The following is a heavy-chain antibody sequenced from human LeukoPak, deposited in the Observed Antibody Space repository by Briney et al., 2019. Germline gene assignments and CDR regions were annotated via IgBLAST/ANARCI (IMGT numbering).Heavy chain of an antibody. J-gene: IGHJ4*02. Sequence: PGGSLRLSCAASGFTFSSYAMSWVRQAPGKGLEWVSAISGSGGSTYYADSVKGRFIISRDNSKNTLYLQMNSLRAEDTAVYYCAKDYVWGSYRHQYFDYWGQGTLVTVSS. CDR1: GFTFSSYA. CDR2: ISGSGGST. D-gene: IGHD3-16*02. CDR3: AKDYVWGSYRHQYFDY. V-gene: IGHV3-23*01.